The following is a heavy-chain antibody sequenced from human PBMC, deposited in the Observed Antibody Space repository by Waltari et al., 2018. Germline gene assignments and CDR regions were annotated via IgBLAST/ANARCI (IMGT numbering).Heavy chain of an antibody. D-gene: IGHD3-22*01. V-gene: IGHV1-2*02. CDR1: GHTFTGSY. Sequence: QVQLVQSGAAVKKPGPYVKVSCKASGHTFTGSYMHWVRQAPGQGLEWMGWINPNSGGTNYAQKFQGRVTMTRDTSISTAYMELSRLRSDDTAVYYCARYYDSSGYYFDYWGQGTLVTVSS. CDR2: INPNSGGT. J-gene: IGHJ4*02. CDR3: ARYYDSSGYYFDY.